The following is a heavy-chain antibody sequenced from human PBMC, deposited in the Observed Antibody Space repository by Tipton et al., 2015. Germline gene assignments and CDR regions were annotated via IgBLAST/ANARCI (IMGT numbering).Heavy chain of an antibody. CDR2: ITWNSNDI. V-gene: IGHV3-9*01. CDR1: GFNFDDYT. D-gene: IGHD6-19*01. J-gene: IGHJ4*02. Sequence: SLRLSCAVTGFNFDDYTMHWVRQTPGKALEWVSGITWNSNDIGYADSVQGRFSISRDNAKSSLYLLMNNLRPEDTAFYYCAKDRAGVAGSPLESWGQGILVTVSS. CDR3: AKDRAGVAGSPLES.